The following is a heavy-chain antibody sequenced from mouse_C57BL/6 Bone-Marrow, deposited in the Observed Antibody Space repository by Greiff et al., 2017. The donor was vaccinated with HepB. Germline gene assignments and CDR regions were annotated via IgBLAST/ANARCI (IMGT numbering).Heavy chain of an antibody. CDR2: INPSNGGT. CDR1: GYTFTSYW. V-gene: IGHV1-53*01. CDR3: ARCPTMVTTRFYYFDY. Sequence: VQLQQPGTELVKPGASVKLSCKASGYTFTSYWMHWVKQRPGQGLEWIGNINPSNGGTNYNEKFKSKATLTVDKSSSTAYMQLSSLTSEDSAVYYCARCPTMVTTRFYYFDYWGQGTTLTVSS. D-gene: IGHD2-9*01. J-gene: IGHJ2*01.